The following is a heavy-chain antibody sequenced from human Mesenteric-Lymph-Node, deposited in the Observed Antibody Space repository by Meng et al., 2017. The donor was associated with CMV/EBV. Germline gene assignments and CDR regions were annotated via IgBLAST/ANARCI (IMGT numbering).Heavy chain of an antibody. Sequence: SCAASGFTFSSYAMSWVRQAPGMRLEWVSSISGNGRSTTYADSVKGRFTVSRDNSRNTVYLQMNSLRAEDTAVYYCAKGATWIPRFDYWGQGTLVTVSS. J-gene: IGHJ4*02. CDR1: GFTFSSYA. D-gene: IGHD5-18*01. CDR2: ISGNGRST. CDR3: AKGATWIPRFDY. V-gene: IGHV3-23*01.